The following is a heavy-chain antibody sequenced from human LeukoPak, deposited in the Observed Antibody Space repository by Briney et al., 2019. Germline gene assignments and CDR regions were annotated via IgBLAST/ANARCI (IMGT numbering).Heavy chain of an antibody. J-gene: IGHJ4*02. CDR2: MSSSSSTI. Sequence: GGSLRLSCAASGFTFSSYSMNWVRQAPGKGLEWVSYMSSSSSTIYYADAVKGRFTISRDNAKSSLYLQMNSLRAEDTARYYCVRLRRNSDRSGYYYFYNYWGQGIQVTVSS. CDR1: GFTFSSYS. D-gene: IGHD3-22*01. V-gene: IGHV3-48*04. CDR3: VRLRRNSDRSGYYYFYNY.